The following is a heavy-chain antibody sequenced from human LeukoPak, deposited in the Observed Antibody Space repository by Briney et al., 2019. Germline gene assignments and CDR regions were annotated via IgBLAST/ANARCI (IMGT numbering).Heavy chain of an antibody. CDR3: TLGSY. Sequence: ASVKVSCKASGYTFNKYAINWVRQAPGQGLEWMGWINTNTGNPSYARDFTGRFVFSLDTSVNSAFLQINNLKAEDTAFYYCTLGSYWGQGTLVTVSS. CDR1: GYTFNKYA. V-gene: IGHV7-4-1*02. J-gene: IGHJ4*02. D-gene: IGHD3-10*01. CDR2: INTNTGNP.